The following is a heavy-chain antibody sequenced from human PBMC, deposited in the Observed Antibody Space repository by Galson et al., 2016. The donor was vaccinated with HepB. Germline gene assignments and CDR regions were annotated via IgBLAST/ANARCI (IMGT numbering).Heavy chain of an antibody. Sequence: SLRLSCAASGFTFTDYYMSWIRQAPGKGLEWVSYINSPSTYTRYADSVKGRFKISRDNAKNSLHLQLNSLRVEDTAVYYCARGAFAEGGAAEGIDYWGQGILVSVSS. CDR3: ARGAFAEGGAAEGIDY. CDR1: GFTFTDYY. J-gene: IGHJ4*02. D-gene: IGHD2-15*01. V-gene: IGHV3-11*06. CDR2: INSPSTYT.